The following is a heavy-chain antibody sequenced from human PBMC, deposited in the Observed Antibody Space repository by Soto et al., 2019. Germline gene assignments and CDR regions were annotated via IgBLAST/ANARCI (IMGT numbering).Heavy chain of an antibody. Sequence: ASVKVSCKASGYTFTSYYMHWVRQAPGQGLEWMGIINPSGGSTSYAQKFQGRVTMTRDTSTSTVYMELSSLRSEDTAVYYCASMTTVTTTAVPYYYYYMDVWGKGTTVTVSS. CDR3: ASMTTVTTTAVPYYYYYMDV. CDR2: INPSGGST. V-gene: IGHV1-46*03. CDR1: GYTFTSYY. J-gene: IGHJ6*03. D-gene: IGHD4-17*01.